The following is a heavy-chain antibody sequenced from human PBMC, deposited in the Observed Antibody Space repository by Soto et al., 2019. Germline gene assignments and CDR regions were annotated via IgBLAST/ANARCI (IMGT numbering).Heavy chain of an antibody. V-gene: IGHV4-59*01. J-gene: IGHJ6*03. Sequence: SETLSLTCTVSGGSISSYYWSWIRQPPGKGLEWIGYNYYSGSTNYNPSLKSRVTISVDTSKNQFSLKLSSVTAADTAVYYCARVGNEESDYYYYYYMDVWGKGTTVTVSS. CDR3: ARVGNEESDYYYYYYMDV. CDR2: NYYSGST. CDR1: GGSISSYY.